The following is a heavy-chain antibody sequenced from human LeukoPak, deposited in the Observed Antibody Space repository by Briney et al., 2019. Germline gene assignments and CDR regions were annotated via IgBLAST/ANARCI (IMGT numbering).Heavy chain of an antibody. J-gene: IGHJ5*01. CDR2: IYPGDSDI. Sequence: EESLKISCKGSGYSFTTYWIAWVRQMPGKGLEWMGIIYPGDSDIRYSPSFQGQVTISADKSINTAYLQWSSLRASDTAMYYCARSNNWYDYWGQGTLVTVSS. CDR1: GYSFTTYW. CDR3: ARSNNWYDY. V-gene: IGHV5-51*01.